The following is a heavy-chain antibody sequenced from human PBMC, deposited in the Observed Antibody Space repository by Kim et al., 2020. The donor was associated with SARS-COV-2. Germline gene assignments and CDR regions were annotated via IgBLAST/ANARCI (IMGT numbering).Heavy chain of an antibody. V-gene: IGHV4-34*01. J-gene: IGHJ4*02. CDR3: ARHYSSGWSKNFDY. Sequence: SETLSLTCAVYGGSFSGYYWSWIRQPPGKGLEWIGEINHSGSTNYNPSLKSRVTISVDTSKNQFSLKLSSVTAADTAVYYCARHYSSGWSKNFDYWGQGTLVTVSS. D-gene: IGHD6-19*01. CDR2: INHSGST. CDR1: GGSFSGYY.